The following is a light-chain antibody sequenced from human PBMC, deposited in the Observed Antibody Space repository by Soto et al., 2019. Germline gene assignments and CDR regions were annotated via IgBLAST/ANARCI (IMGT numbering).Light chain of an antibody. Sequence: DVVMTQSPLSLSVTLGQPSSISCRSSESLLHTDGNTHLNWFQQRPGQSPRRLIYRVSKRDSGVPDRYRGSGSDTDFTLKISRVAAEDVEVYYCMQATHWPGTFGQGTKVDIK. V-gene: IGKV2-30*02. CDR1: ESLLHTDGNTH. J-gene: IGKJ1*01. CDR3: MQATHWPGT. CDR2: RVS.